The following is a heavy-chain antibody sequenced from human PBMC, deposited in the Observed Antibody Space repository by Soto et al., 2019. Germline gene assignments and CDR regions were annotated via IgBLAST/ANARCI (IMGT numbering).Heavy chain of an antibody. D-gene: IGHD3-9*01. J-gene: IGHJ5*02. CDR3: ARDVRDTGYSYWFDP. Sequence: SETMSITCPVSGVSVGSGGYYWSCIRHFPGKGLEWIGYIKYSGTTHYSPSLKSRVNISFDKSKNQVFLNLRFVTGADTALYFCARDVRDTGYSYWFDPWGQGILVTVSS. V-gene: IGHV4-31*03. CDR1: GVSVGSGGYY. CDR2: IKYSGTT.